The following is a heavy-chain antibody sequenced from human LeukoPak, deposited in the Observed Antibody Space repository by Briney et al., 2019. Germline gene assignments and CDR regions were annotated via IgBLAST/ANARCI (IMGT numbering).Heavy chain of an antibody. Sequence: PSETLSLTCTVSGGSISSHYWSWIRQPPGKGLEWIGYIYYSGSTNYNPSLKSRVTISVDTSKNQFSLKLSSVTAADTAVYYCARVFGFLPIEGEYSSGWYGYFDYWGQGTLVTVSS. J-gene: IGHJ4*02. D-gene: IGHD6-19*01. CDR1: GGSISSHY. CDR2: IYYSGST. CDR3: ARVFGFLPIEGEYSSGWYGYFDY. V-gene: IGHV4-59*11.